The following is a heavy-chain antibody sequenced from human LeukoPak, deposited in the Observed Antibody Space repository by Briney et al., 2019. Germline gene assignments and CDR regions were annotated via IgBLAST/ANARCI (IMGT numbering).Heavy chain of an antibody. CDR3: AREKLGVSDY. CDR2: TRNKANSYTT. D-gene: IGHD3-16*01. Sequence: HPGGSLRLSCAASGFTFSSYAMSWVRQAPGKGLEWVGRTRNKANSYTTEYAASVKGRFTISRDDSKNSLYLQMNSLKTEDTAVYYCAREKLGVSDYWGQGTLVTVSS. J-gene: IGHJ4*02. CDR1: GFTFSSYA. V-gene: IGHV3-72*01.